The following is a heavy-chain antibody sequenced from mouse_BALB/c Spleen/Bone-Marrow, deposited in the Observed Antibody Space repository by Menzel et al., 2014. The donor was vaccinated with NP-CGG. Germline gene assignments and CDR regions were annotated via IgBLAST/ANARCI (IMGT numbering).Heavy chain of an antibody. CDR1: GFTFRDYY. J-gene: IGHJ3*01. CDR2: ISDGGTYT. CDR3: VRDGDYRYAWFSY. Sequence: VQLKESGGGLAKPGGSLKLSCAASGFTFRDYYMYWVRQTPEKRLEWVATISDGGTYTYYSDSVKGRFTISRDKAKNNLYLQMTNLMSEDTAMYRCVRDGDYRYAWFSYWGQGTLVTVSA. D-gene: IGHD2-14*01. V-gene: IGHV5-4*02.